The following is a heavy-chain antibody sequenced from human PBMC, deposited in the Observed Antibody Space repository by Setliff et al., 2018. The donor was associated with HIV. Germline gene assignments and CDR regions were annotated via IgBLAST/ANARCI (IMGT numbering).Heavy chain of an antibody. D-gene: IGHD3-10*01. CDR2: INHSGST. CDR3: ARQPPLSVLQVWFDDY. Sequence: SETLSFTCDVSGFSITDGFYWAWIRQSPGKGLEWIGSINHSGSTYCTPSLKSRVTMSVDTSKNHFSLKLSSVTAADTAMYFCARQPPLSVLQVWFDDYWGQGTLVTVSS. V-gene: IGHV4-38-2*01. CDR1: GFSITDGFY. J-gene: IGHJ4*02.